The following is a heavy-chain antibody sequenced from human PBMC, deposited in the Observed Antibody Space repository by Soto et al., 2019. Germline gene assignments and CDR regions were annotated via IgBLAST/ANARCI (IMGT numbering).Heavy chain of an antibody. Sequence: QVQLVQYGAEVKKPGASVKVSCKASGYTFTSYGISWVRQAPGQGLEWMGWISAYNGNTNYVQKLQGRVTMTTDTSTSTAYMELRSLRSDDTAVYYCARWGPTVSSDYYYYMDVWGKGTTVTVSS. CDR3: ARWGPTVSSDYYYYMDV. CDR1: GYTFTSYG. J-gene: IGHJ6*03. D-gene: IGHD4-17*01. CDR2: ISAYNGNT. V-gene: IGHV1-18*01.